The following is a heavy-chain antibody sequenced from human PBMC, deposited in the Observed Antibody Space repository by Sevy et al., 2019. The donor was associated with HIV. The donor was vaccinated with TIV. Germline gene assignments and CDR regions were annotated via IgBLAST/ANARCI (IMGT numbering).Heavy chain of an antibody. V-gene: IGHV3-23*01. CDR2: ISGGGGST. CDR1: GFSFSLYA. CDR3: AKEGTWYGRDYFDY. Sequence: GGSLRLSCVASGFSFSLYAMSWVRQAPGKGLEWVSAISGGGGSTYYADSVKGRFTISRDTSKNTLSLQMTSLRAEDTAVYDCAKEGTWYGRDYFDYWGQGTLVTVSS. J-gene: IGHJ4*02. D-gene: IGHD6-13*01.